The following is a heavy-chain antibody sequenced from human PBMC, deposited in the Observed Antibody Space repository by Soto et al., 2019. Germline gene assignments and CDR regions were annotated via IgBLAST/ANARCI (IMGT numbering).Heavy chain of an antibody. Sequence: SETLSLTCTVSGGSISSSSYYWGWIRQPPGKGLEWIGSIYYSGSTYYNPSLKSRVTTSVDTSKNQFSLKLSSVTAADTAVYYSARRGERSGSSYYFDYWGQGTLVTVSS. CDR2: IYYSGST. CDR3: ARRGERSGSSYYFDY. CDR1: GGSISSSSYY. D-gene: IGHD3-10*01. V-gene: IGHV4-39*01. J-gene: IGHJ4*02.